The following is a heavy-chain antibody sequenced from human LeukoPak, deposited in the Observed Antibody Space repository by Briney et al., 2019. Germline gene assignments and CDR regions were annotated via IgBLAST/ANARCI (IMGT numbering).Heavy chain of an antibody. J-gene: IGHJ6*04. CDR2: IDPSDSYT. CDR3: ARHSDGSGSYYNANGMDV. V-gene: IGHV5-10-1*01. CDR1: GYSFTSYW. D-gene: IGHD3-10*01. Sequence: GEFLKICRTGSGYSFTSYWISWVRQMPGKGQEWMGRIDPSDSYTNYSQSFQGHVIISADKSISTAYLQWSSLKASDTAMYYCARHSDGSGSYYNANGMDVWGKGTTVTVSS.